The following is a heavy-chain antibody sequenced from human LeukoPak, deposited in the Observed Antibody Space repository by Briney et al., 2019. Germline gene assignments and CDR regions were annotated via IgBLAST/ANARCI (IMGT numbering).Heavy chain of an antibody. D-gene: IGHD3-10*01. J-gene: IGHJ5*02. CDR1: GGSISSSSYY. V-gene: IGHV4-39*07. Sequence: MTSETLSLTCTVSGGSISSSSYYWGWIRQPPGKGLEWIGSIYYSGSTNYNPSLKSRVTISVDTSKNQFSLKLTSVTAADTAVYFCARGGYYGSGNDFRFDPWGQGTLVTVSS. CDR2: IYYSGST. CDR3: ARGGYYGSGNDFRFDP.